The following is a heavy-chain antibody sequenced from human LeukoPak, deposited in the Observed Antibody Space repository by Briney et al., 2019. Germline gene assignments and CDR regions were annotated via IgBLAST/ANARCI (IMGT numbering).Heavy chain of an antibody. CDR3: ARDSGLTVVTLHYNYMDV. V-gene: IGHV3-7*01. D-gene: IGHD4-23*01. J-gene: IGHJ6*03. Sequence: GGSLRLSCAASGFTFSSYWMNGVRQAPGKGLEWVANIKQDGSEKYYVDSVKGRFTISRDNAKNSLFLQMNSLRAEDTAVYYCARDSGLTVVTLHYNYMDVWGKGTTVTISS. CDR2: IKQDGSEK. CDR1: GFTFSSYW.